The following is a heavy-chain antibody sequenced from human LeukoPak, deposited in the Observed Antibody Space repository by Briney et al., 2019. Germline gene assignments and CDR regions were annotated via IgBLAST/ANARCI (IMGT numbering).Heavy chain of an antibody. CDR1: GFTFSSYA. CDR3: ARGGGGYDAPFDY. CDR2: TSSNGGST. Sequence: GGSLSLSCAASGFTFSSYAMHWVRQAPGKGLEYVSATSSNGGSTYYADSVKGRFTISRDNSKNTLYLQMGSLRAEDMAVYYCARGGGGYDAPFDYWGQGTLVTVSS. D-gene: IGHD5-12*01. V-gene: IGHV3-64*02. J-gene: IGHJ4*02.